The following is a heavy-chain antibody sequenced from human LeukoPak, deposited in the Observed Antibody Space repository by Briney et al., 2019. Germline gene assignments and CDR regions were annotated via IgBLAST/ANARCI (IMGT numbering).Heavy chain of an antibody. Sequence: GGSLRLSCAASGFTFSTYVMNWFRQAPGKGLEWVSTISVGAEYIFYADSVKGRFTISRDNSNNALYLQMHSLRAEDTALYYCASGPPFLKYFEYWGQGTLVTVSS. CDR2: ISVGAEYI. J-gene: IGHJ4*02. D-gene: IGHD3-3*01. V-gene: IGHV3-23*01. CDR1: GFTFSTYV. CDR3: ASGPPFLKYFEY.